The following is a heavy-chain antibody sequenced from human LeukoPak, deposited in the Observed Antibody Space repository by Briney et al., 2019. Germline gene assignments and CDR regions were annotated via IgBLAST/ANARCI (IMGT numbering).Heavy chain of an antibody. Sequence: SETLSLTCTVSGGSISGYYWSWIRQPPGKGLEWIGYLYYSGSTNYNPSLKSRVTISIDTSKNQFSLKLSSVTAADTAVYYCARDRVGGGLALFDYWGQGTLVTVSS. D-gene: IGHD3-16*01. CDR1: GGSISGYY. V-gene: IGHV4-59*01. CDR2: LYYSGST. CDR3: ARDRVGGGLALFDY. J-gene: IGHJ4*02.